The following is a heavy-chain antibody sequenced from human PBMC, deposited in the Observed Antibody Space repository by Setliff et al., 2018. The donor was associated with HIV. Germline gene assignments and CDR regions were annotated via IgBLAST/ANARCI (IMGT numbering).Heavy chain of an antibody. D-gene: IGHD6-19*01. J-gene: IGHJ4*02. CDR3: ATLHSSGWPYYSDY. CDR2: IHYSGNT. Sequence: SETLSLTCTISGGSISITSYYWGWIRQPPGEGLEWIGSIHYSGNTYYNPSLKSRVTISEDTSKNQFSLKLTSVTAADTAVYYCATLHSSGWPYYSDYWGQGILDTVSS. V-gene: IGHV4-39*01. CDR1: GGSISITSYY.